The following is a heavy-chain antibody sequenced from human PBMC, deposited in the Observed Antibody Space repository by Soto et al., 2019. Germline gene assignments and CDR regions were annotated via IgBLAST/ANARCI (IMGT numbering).Heavy chain of an antibody. Sequence: EVQLLESGGGLVQPGGSLRISCAASGFDFSNYAMSWVRQAPGKGLEWVSAISGTAHATYYAASVKGRFTISRVNSKNSLYLQMNSLRVEDTAVYFCVKDAPQPFSDWGQGTLVTVSS. CDR3: VKDAPQPFSD. CDR2: ISGTAHAT. V-gene: IGHV3-23*01. CDR1: GFDFSNYA. D-gene: IGHD3-3*02. J-gene: IGHJ4*02.